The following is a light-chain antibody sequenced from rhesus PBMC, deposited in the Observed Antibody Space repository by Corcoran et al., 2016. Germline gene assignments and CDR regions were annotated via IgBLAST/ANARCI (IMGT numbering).Light chain of an antibody. CDR1: QGISSY. Sequence: DIQMTQSPSSLSASVGDRVTITCRASQGISSYLAWYQQKPGKAPKLLIYAASPLQSGVPSRFSGSGSGTDFTLTISSLQPEEFATYYCQQHNSYPLTFGGGTKVELK. CDR2: AAS. J-gene: IGKJ4*01. CDR3: QQHNSYPLT. V-gene: IGKV1-25*01.